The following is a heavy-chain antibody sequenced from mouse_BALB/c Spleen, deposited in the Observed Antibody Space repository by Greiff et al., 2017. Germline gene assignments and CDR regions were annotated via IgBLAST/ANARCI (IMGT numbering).Heavy chain of an antibody. V-gene: IGHV3-8*02. Sequence: EVMLVESGPSLVKPSQTLSLTCSVTGDSITSGYWNWIRKFPGNKLEYMGYISYSGSTYYNPSLKSRISITRDTSKNQYYLQLNSVTTEDTATYYCARGRYYDYPYYFDYWGQGTTLTVSS. CDR2: ISYSGST. J-gene: IGHJ2*01. CDR1: GDSITSGY. CDR3: ARGRYYDYPYYFDY. D-gene: IGHD2-4*01.